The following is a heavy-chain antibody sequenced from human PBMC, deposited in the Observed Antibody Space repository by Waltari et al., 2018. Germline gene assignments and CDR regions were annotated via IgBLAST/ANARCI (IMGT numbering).Heavy chain of an antibody. CDR1: GFGLDSSE. J-gene: IGHJ4*02. Sequence: EGKLVESGGDLAQPGGSLRPSWVASGFGLDSSEMNWVRQAPGKGLGWVAYIDSSGKSTYYGDSVQGRFTISRDNGQNTMFLQMRDLRAEDSGTYFCTTAMITFGGLGYWGQGTPVTVSS. D-gene: IGHD3-16*01. CDR2: IDSSGKST. V-gene: IGHV3-23*05. CDR3: TTAMITFGGLGY.